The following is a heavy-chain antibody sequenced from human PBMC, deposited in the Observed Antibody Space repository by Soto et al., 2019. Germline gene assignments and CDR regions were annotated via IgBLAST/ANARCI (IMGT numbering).Heavy chain of an antibody. Sequence: QVHLVDSGGGVVQPGRSLRLSCTTSGFLFNTYAMHWVRQAPGKGLEWVAVLSHDGSRSYYADSVKGRFTISRDNSKNTLYLQRNSLTTEDTAVYYCARPGSGYDVLTGQYFYYYHTVDVWGQGTTVTVSS. D-gene: IGHD3-9*01. V-gene: IGHV3-30-3*01. CDR3: ARPGSGYDVLTGQYFYYYHTVDV. CDR1: GFLFNTYA. CDR2: LSHDGSRS. J-gene: IGHJ6*02.